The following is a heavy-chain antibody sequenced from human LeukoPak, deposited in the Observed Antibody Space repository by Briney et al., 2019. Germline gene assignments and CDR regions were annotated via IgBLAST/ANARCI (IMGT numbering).Heavy chain of an antibody. Sequence: PAETLSLTCALPGGSVKDFYWSWIRQPPGKGLTWIGEINHSGYTKYNPSLKTRVTMSVDTSKNQVSLKLRSATVADTSMYYCATAGYYDSSRDYWGQGTLITVSS. D-gene: IGHD3-22*01. CDR3: ATAGYYDSSRDY. J-gene: IGHJ4*02. CDR1: GGSVKDFY. CDR2: INHSGYT. V-gene: IGHV4-34*01.